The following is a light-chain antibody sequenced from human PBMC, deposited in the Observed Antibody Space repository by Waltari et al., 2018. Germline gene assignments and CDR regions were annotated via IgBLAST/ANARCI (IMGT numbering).Light chain of an antibody. V-gene: IGKV1-39*01. J-gene: IGKJ1*01. CDR3: QQSDSVPRT. CDR2: AAS. CDR1: QRIDNY. Sequence: DIQMTQSPSSLSASVGDRVTITCWASQRIDNYVNWYQQRPGKAPKLLIFAASRLQSGVPARFSGSGSGTEFTLSISTLQPEDFATYFCQQSDSVPRTFGQGTRVEI.